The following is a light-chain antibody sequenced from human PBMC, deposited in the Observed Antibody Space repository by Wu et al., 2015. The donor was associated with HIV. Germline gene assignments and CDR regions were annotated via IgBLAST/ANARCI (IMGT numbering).Light chain of an antibody. CDR2: NAS. CDR3: QHRQDWPLT. V-gene: IGKV3-11*01. Sequence: EIVLTQSPATLSVSPGERATLACRASQSVGTSLAWYQQKPGQSPRLLIYNASKRATGIPPRFSGIGSGTDFTLTITSLESEDFALYYCQHRQDWPLTFGGGTKVEIK. CDR1: QSVGTS. J-gene: IGKJ4*01.